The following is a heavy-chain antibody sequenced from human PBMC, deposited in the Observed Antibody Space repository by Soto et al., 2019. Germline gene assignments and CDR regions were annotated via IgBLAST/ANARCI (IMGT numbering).Heavy chain of an antibody. CDR1: GGSISSSIYY. J-gene: IGHJ4*02. V-gene: IGHV4-39*01. Sequence: ETQSLTCTVSGGSISSSIYYWGWIHQPPGKGLEWIGSTYYSGSTYYNPSLKSRVTISVDTSKNQFSLKLSSVTAADTAVYYCARTTIFGVVTGWGQGTLVTVSS. CDR3: ARTTIFGVVTG. D-gene: IGHD3-3*01. CDR2: TYYSGST.